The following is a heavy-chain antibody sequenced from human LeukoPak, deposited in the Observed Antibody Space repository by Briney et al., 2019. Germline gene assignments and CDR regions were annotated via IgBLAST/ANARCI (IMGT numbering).Heavy chain of an antibody. CDR3: ARDLYDSSGYPFDY. D-gene: IGHD3-22*01. CDR2: IIPIFGTA. J-gene: IGHJ4*02. Sequence: ASVKVSCKASGGTFSSYAISRVRQAPGQGLEWMGGIIPIFGTANYAQKFQGRVTITTDGSTSTAYMELSSLRSEDTAVYYCARDLYDSSGYPFDYWGQGTLVTVSS. V-gene: IGHV1-69*05. CDR1: GGTFSSYA.